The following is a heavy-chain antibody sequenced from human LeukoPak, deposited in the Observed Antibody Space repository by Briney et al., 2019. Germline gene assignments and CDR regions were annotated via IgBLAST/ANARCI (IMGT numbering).Heavy chain of an antibody. Sequence: GASVKASCKASGGTFSSYAISWVRQAPGQGLEWMGGIIPIFGTANYAQKFQGRVTITADKSTSTAYMELSSLRSEDTAVYYCAGGYCSSTSCYVSDYWGQGTLVTVSS. D-gene: IGHD2-2*01. CDR3: AGGYCSSTSCYVSDY. J-gene: IGHJ4*02. CDR1: GGTFSSYA. CDR2: IIPIFGTA. V-gene: IGHV1-69*06.